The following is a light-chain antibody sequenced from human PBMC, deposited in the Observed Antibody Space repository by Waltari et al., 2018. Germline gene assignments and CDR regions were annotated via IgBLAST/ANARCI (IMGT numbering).Light chain of an antibody. CDR1: QSISSY. CDR2: AAS. CDR3: QQSYSTPHT. J-gene: IGKJ2*01. Sequence: DIQMTQSQSSLSASVGDRVTITCRASQSISSYLTWYQQKPGKAPKLLIYAASSLQSGVPSRFSCSGSGTDFTLTISSLQPEEFATYYCQQSYSTPHTFGQGTKLEIK. V-gene: IGKV1-39*01.